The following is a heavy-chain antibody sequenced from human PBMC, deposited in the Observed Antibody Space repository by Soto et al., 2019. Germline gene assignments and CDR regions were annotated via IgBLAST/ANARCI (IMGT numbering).Heavy chain of an antibody. J-gene: IGHJ4*02. V-gene: IGHV4-59*01. CDR2: IYNSGST. CDR1: GGSISSYY. CDR3: ARNDWNPLGLFDY. D-gene: IGHD1-1*01. Sequence: QVQLQESGPGLVKPSETLSLTCTVSGGSISSYYWSWIRQPPGKGLEWIGYIYNSGSTKYNPSLKGHVTISLDTSKTPSALKLSSVTAADTAVYYCARNDWNPLGLFDYCGQGTLVSVSS.